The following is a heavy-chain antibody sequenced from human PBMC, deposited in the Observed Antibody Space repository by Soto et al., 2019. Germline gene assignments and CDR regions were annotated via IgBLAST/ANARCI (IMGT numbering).Heavy chain of an antibody. CDR3: ARDPTLYDILTGEFDY. Sequence: QVQLVQSGAEVKKPGASVKVSCKASGYTFTSYGISWVRQAPGQGLEWMGWISAYNGNTNYAQKLQGRVTMTTDSSTSTAYMELRSLRSDDTAVYYCARDPTLYDILTGEFDYWGQGTLVTVSS. V-gene: IGHV1-18*01. CDR1: GYTFTSYG. D-gene: IGHD3-9*01. CDR2: ISAYNGNT. J-gene: IGHJ4*02.